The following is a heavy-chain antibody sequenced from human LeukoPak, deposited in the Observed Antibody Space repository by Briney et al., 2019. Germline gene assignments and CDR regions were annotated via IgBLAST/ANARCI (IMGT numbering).Heavy chain of an antibody. CDR3: ASVRYGLQSNFDY. V-gene: IGHV4-34*01. Sequence: SETLSLTCAVYGGSFSGYYWSWIRQPPGKGLEWIGEINHSGSTNYNPSLKSRVTISVDTSKNQFSLKLSSVTAADTAVYYCASVRYGLQSNFDYWGQGTLVTVSS. CDR2: INHSGST. D-gene: IGHD5-24*01. CDR1: GGSFSGYY. J-gene: IGHJ4*02.